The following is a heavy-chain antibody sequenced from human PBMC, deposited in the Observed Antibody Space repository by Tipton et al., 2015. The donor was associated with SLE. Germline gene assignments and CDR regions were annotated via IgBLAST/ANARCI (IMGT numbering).Heavy chain of an antibody. J-gene: IGHJ4*02. CDR3: ARGTAEAYYDSSGLGYFDY. D-gene: IGHD3-22*01. CDR2: IYYSGST. Sequence: TLSLTCDVSGGSISSGNWWTWVRQPPGKGLEWIGYIYYSGSTNYNPSLKSRVTISVDTSKNQFSLKLSSVTAADTAVYYCARGTAEAYYDSSGLGYFDYWGQGTLVTVSS. V-gene: IGHV4-61*01. CDR1: GGSISSGNW.